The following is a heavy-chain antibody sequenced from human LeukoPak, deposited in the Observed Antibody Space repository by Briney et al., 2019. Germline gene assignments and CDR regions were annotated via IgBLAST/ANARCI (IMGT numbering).Heavy chain of an antibody. Sequence: GESLKISCKGSGYTFTGYYMHWVRQAPGQGLEWMGWINPNSGGTNYAQKFQGRVTMTRDTSISTAYMELSRLRSDDTAVYYCARESLSSSFDYWGQGTLVTVSS. J-gene: IGHJ4*02. V-gene: IGHV1-2*02. D-gene: IGHD6-13*01. CDR3: ARESLSSSFDY. CDR2: INPNSGGT. CDR1: GYTFTGYY.